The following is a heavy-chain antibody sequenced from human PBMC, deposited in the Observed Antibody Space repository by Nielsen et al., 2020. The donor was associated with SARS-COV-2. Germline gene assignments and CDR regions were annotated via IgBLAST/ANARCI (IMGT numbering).Heavy chain of an antibody. J-gene: IGHJ4*02. D-gene: IGHD6-19*01. Sequence: SVKVSCKASGYTFTSYGISWVRQAPGQGLEWMGGIIPIFGTANYAQKFQGRVTITADESTSTAYMELSSLRSEDTAVYYCARDAPYSSGWGYFDYWGQGTLVTVSS. CDR2: IIPIFGTA. CDR3: ARDAPYSSGWGYFDY. CDR1: GYTFTSYG. V-gene: IGHV1-69*13.